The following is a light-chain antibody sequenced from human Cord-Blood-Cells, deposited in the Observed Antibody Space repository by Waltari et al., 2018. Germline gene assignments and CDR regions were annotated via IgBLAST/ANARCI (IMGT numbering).Light chain of an antibody. V-gene: IGKV4-1*01. CDR2: DAS. CDR3: QQRSNWPLT. Sequence: DIVMTQSPDSLAVSLGERANINCKSSQSVLYSSNNKNYLAWYQQKPGQAPRLLIYDASNRATGIPARFSGSGSGTDFTLTISSLEPEDFAVYYCQQRSNWPLTFGGGTKVEIK. CDR1: QSVLYSSNNKNY. J-gene: IGKJ4*01.